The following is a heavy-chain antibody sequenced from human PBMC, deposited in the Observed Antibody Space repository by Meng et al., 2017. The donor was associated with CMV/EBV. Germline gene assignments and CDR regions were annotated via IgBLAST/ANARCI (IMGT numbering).Heavy chain of an antibody. V-gene: IGHV3-21*01. J-gene: IGHJ4*02. CDR3: ASSYDILTGYVSD. CDR1: GFTFSSYS. CDR2: ISSSGSYI. Sequence: GESLKISCAASGFTFSSYSMNWVRQAPGKGLEWVSSISSSGSYIYYADSVKGRFTISRDNAKNSLYLQMNSLRAEDTAVYYCASSYDILTGYVSDWGQGTLVTVSS. D-gene: IGHD3-9*01.